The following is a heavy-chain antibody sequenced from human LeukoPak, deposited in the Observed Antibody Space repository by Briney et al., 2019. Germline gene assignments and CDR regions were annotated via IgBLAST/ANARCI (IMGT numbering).Heavy chain of an antibody. J-gene: IGHJ5*02. Sequence: GSLRLSCAASGFTFSCYAMSWVRQAPGKGLPWVSRIIRRGDNTYYADSGEGRFTISRDNSKTTLYVQMNSLRAEDTAIYYCAKAGANWFDPWGQGTLGTVSS. D-gene: IGHD3-10*01. CDR3: AKAGANWFDP. V-gene: IGHV3-23*01. CDR2: IIRRGDNT. CDR1: GFTFSCYA.